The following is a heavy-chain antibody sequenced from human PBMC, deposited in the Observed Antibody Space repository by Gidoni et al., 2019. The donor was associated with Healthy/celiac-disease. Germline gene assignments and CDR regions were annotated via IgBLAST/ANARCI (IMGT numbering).Heavy chain of an antibody. CDR3: TRGGGSGYYPPTDY. Sequence: EVQLVESGGGLVKPGRSLRLSCTASGFTFGDYAMSWFRQAPGKGLEWVGVIRSKAYGGTTEYAASVKGRFTISRDDSKSIAYLQMNSLKTEDTAVYYCTRGGGSGYYPPTDYWGQGTLVTVSS. CDR1: GFTFGDYA. D-gene: IGHD3-22*01. CDR2: IRSKAYGGTT. J-gene: IGHJ4*02. V-gene: IGHV3-49*05.